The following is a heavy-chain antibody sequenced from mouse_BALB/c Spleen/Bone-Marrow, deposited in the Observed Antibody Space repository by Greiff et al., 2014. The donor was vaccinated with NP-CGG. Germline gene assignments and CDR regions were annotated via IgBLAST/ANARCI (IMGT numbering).Heavy chain of an antibody. Sequence: QVHVKHSGAELARPGASVKLSCKASGYTFTDYYINWVKQRTGQGLEWIGEIYPGSGNTYYNEKFKGKATLTADKSSSTAYMQLSSLTSEDSAVYFCARREYGNGGFAYWGQGTLVTVSA. V-gene: IGHV1-77*01. CDR3: ARREYGNGGFAY. CDR1: GYTFTDYY. D-gene: IGHD2-10*02. CDR2: IYPGSGNT. J-gene: IGHJ3*01.